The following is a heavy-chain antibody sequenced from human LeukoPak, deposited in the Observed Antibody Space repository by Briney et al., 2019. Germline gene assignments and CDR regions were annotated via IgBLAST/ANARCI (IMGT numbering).Heavy chain of an antibody. CDR3: ARDHYDSSGYLTYNWFEP. Sequence: ASVKVSCKASGYTFTSYDINWVRQATGQGLEWMGWMNPNSGNTGYAQKFQGRVTITRNTSISTAYMELSSLRSEDTAGYYCARDHYDSSGYLTYNWFEPWGQGTLVTVSS. J-gene: IGHJ5*02. CDR2: MNPNSGNT. V-gene: IGHV1-8*03. CDR1: GYTFTSYD. D-gene: IGHD3-22*01.